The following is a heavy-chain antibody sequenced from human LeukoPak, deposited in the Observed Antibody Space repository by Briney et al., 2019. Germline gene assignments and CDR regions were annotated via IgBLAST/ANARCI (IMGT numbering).Heavy chain of an antibody. CDR3: ASGGASSHSIMDV. D-gene: IGHD3-10*01. V-gene: IGHV1-69*13. CDR1: GGTFSSYA. J-gene: IGHJ6*03. CDR2: VIPIFGRA. Sequence: SVKVSCKASGGTFSSYAISWVRQAPGQGLEWMGVVIPIFGRANYAQKFQGSVTITSEESTSTAYMELSSLRSEDTAVYYCASGGASSHSIMDVWGKGTTVTVSS.